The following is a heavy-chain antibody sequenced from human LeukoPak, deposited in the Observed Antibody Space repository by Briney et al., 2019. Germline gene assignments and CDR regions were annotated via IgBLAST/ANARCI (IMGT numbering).Heavy chain of an antibody. CDR3: TKTGVRGYDLLTGYSAYYYSGMDV. J-gene: IGHJ6*02. CDR2: VRNKVNNYAT. Sequence: GGSLRLSCVASGFIFSGSSMHWVREAPRQGLEWVGRVRNKVNNYATAYGASVKGRFTISRDDSKNTTSLQMNNLKAEDTAVYYCTKTGVRGYDLLTGYSAYYYSGMDVWGQGTTVTVSS. V-gene: IGHV3-73*01. D-gene: IGHD3-9*01. CDR1: GFIFSGSS.